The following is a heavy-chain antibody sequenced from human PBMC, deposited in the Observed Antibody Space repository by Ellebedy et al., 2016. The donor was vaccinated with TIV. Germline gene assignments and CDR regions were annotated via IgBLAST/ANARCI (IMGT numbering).Heavy chain of an antibody. J-gene: IGHJ6*02. Sequence: AASVKVSCKASGYTFTSYYMHWVRQAPGQGLEWMGWINPNSGGTNYAQKFQGRVTMTRDTSISTAYMELSRLRSDDTAVYYCARDHRPYSSSYYYYGMDVWGQGTTVTVSS. D-gene: IGHD6-6*01. V-gene: IGHV1-2*02. CDR3: ARDHRPYSSSYYYYGMDV. CDR1: GYTFTSYY. CDR2: INPNSGGT.